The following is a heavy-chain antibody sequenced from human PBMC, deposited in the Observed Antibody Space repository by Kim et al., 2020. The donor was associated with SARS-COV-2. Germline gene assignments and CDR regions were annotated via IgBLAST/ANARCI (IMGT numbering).Heavy chain of an antibody. D-gene: IGHD2-15*01. Sequence: GGSLRLSCAASGFTFSSYSMNWVRQAPGKGLEWVSSISPSSTYIYYADSVKGRFTISRDNAKNSLYLQMNSLRAEDTAVYFCARAGDCSGGACDFFDSWGQGTLVTVSS. CDR3: ARAGDCSGGACDFFDS. CDR1: GFTFSSYS. J-gene: IGHJ4*02. V-gene: IGHV3-21*04. CDR2: ISPSSTYI.